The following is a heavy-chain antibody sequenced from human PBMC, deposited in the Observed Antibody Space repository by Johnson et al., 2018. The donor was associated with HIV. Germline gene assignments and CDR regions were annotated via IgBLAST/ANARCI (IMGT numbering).Heavy chain of an antibody. CDR2: INWNGGST. V-gene: IGHV3-20*04. J-gene: IGHJ3*02. Sequence: MLLVESGGGVVRPGGSLRLSCAASGFTFDDYGMSWVRQAPGKGLEWVSGINWNGGSTGYADSVKGRFTISRDNAKNSLYLQMNSLRAEDTALYYCARDHSSSWTPGDAFDIWGQGTMVTVSS. CDR3: ARDHSSSWTPGDAFDI. D-gene: IGHD6-13*01. CDR1: GFTFDDYG.